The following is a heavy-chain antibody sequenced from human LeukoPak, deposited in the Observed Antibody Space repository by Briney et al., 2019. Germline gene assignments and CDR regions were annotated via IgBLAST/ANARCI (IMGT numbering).Heavy chain of an antibody. CDR2: IVVGSGNT. V-gene: IGHV1-58*02. CDR1: GFTFTSSA. CDR3: AADQRYDSPRWYFDL. D-gene: IGHD3-22*01. J-gene: IGHJ2*01. Sequence: SVKVSCKASGFTFTSSAMQWVRQARGQRLEWIGWIVVGSGNTNYAQKFQERVTITRDMSTSTAYMELSSLRSEDTAVYYCAADQRYDSPRWYFDLWGRGTLVTVSS.